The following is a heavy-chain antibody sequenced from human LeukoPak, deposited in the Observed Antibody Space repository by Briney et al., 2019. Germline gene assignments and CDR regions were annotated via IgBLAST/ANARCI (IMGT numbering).Heavy chain of an antibody. V-gene: IGHV4-4*02. D-gene: IGHD2-15*01. CDR3: ARAAYRAYSKDFDY. CDR1: GGSISSSNW. CDR2: INHSGST. J-gene: IGHJ4*02. Sequence: SETLSLTCAVSGGSISSSNWWSWVRQPPGKGLEWIGEINHSGSTNYIPSLKSRVIISVDTSKNQFSLKLSSVTAADTAVYYCARAAYRAYSKDFDYWGQGTLVTVSS.